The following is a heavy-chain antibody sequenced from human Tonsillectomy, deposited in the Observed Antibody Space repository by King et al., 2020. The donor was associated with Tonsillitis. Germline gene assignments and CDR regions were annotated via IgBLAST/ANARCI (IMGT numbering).Heavy chain of an antibody. CDR1: RFTFSAYA. CDR3: AKDMYSSSWHGVFDY. D-gene: IGHD6-13*01. J-gene: IGHJ4*02. CDR2: ISGSGDST. V-gene: IGHV3-23*04. Sequence: VQLVESGGGLEQPGGSLRLSCEAPRFTFSAYAMNWVRQAPGKGLEWVSVISGSGDSTDYADSEKGRFTISRDNSKNTLYLQMNSLRAEDTAVYYCAKDMYSSSWHGVFDYWGQGTLVTVSS.